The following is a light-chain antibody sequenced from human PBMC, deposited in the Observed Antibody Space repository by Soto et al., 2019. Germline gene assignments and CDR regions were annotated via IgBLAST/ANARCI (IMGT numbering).Light chain of an antibody. Sequence: IQMTPTPSTRSASVGDRVTITCRARQRISSWLAWYQQNPGKAPKLLIYDASALESGVPSRFSGSGSGTEFTLTISNLQPEDIATYYCQQYVTLPPYTFGQGSKVDIK. CDR3: QQYVTLPPYT. CDR1: QRISSW. J-gene: IGKJ2*01. V-gene: IGKV1-5*01. CDR2: DAS.